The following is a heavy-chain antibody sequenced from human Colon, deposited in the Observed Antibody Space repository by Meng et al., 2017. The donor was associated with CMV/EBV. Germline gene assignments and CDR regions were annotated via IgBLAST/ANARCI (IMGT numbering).Heavy chain of an antibody. CDR1: GGSTRSGNYY. Sequence: CTVSGGSTRSGNYYWGWIRQPPGKGLEWIGSIFYSGSTYYNPSLKSRVTISLDTSKNQFSLKLSSVTAADTAVYYCARDLGAANWFDPWGQGTLVTVSS. D-gene: IGHD2-15*01. CDR3: ARDLGAANWFDP. CDR2: IFYSGST. J-gene: IGHJ5*02. V-gene: IGHV4-39*07.